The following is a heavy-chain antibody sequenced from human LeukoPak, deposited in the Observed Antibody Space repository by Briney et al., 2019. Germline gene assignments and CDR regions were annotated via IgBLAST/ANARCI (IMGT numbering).Heavy chain of an antibody. Sequence: EGSLRLSCAASGFTFSLYAMNWVRQAPGKGLEWVSYINDDSSDIHYAGSVRGRFTISRDDARKTLYLQLSSLRVEDTAVYYCARDTFQPGLIDSWGQGTLVTVSS. CDR3: ARDTFQPGLIDS. CDR1: GFTFSLYA. D-gene: IGHD2-2*01. J-gene: IGHJ4*02. CDR2: INDDSSDI. V-gene: IGHV3-21*05.